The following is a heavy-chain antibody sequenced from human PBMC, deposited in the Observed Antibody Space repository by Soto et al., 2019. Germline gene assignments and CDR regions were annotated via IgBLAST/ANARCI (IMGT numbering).Heavy chain of an antibody. D-gene: IGHD3-3*01. CDR1: GYTFTSYD. CDR3: ARGRNALIFGVVTGRPYFDY. V-gene: IGHV1-8*01. J-gene: IGHJ4*02. Sequence: ASVKVSCKASGYTFTSYDINWVRQATGQGLEWMGWMNPNSGNTGYAQKFQGRVTMTRNTSISTAYMELSSLRSEDTAVYYCARGRNALIFGVVTGRPYFDYWGQGTLVTVSS. CDR2: MNPNSGNT.